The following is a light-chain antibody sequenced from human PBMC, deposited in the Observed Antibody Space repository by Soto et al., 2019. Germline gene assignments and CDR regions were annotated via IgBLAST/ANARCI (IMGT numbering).Light chain of an antibody. Sequence: EILMTQSPATLSVSPGERATLSCRASQSVSSNLAWYQQKPGQAPRLLIYGASTRATGIPARFSGSGSGTEFTLTISSLQSEDFAVYHCQQYNNWPPWTFGQGTKVEIK. CDR3: QQYNNWPPWT. V-gene: IGKV3-15*01. CDR1: QSVSSN. CDR2: GAS. J-gene: IGKJ1*01.